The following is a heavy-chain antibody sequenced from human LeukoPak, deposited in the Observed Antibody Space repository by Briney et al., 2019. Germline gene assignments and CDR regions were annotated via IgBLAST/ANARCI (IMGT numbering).Heavy chain of an antibody. Sequence: TGGSLRLSCAASGFTFSSYAMSWVRQAPGKGLEWVSSISGSGGSTYYAGSVRGRFTVSRDNSRNTLALQMNSLRAEDTAVYYCAGSPTVDAAFDIWGQGTMVTVSS. V-gene: IGHV3-23*01. CDR3: AGSPTVDAAFDI. D-gene: IGHD4-23*01. CDR2: ISGSGGST. CDR1: GFTFSSYA. J-gene: IGHJ3*02.